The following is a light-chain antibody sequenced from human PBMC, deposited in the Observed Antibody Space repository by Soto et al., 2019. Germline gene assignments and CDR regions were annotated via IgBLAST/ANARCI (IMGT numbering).Light chain of an antibody. V-gene: IGKV1-39*01. CDR3: QQSYSSPIT. CDR1: QSIKSY. Sequence: DIQMTQSPSSLSASVGDRFTITCRASQSIKSYLNWYRQKPGKAPKLLIYAASSLQSGVPSRFSGRGSGTDFTLTISSLQPEDFATYYCQQSYSSPITFGQGTRLEIK. CDR2: AAS. J-gene: IGKJ5*01.